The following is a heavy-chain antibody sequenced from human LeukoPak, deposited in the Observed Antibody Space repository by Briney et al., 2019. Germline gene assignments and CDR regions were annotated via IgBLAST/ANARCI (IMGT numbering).Heavy chain of an antibody. D-gene: IGHD1-26*01. CDR2: ISGSGSPI. CDR1: GFTFSDYY. CDR3: ARALGGSYPYYFDY. V-gene: IGHV3-11*04. Sequence: GGSLRLSCEASGFTFSDYYMSWIRQAPGKGLEWVSYISGSGSPIYYADSVKGRFTISRDNAKNSLYLQMNSLRAEDTAVYYCARALGGSYPYYFDYWGQGTLVTVSS. J-gene: IGHJ4*02.